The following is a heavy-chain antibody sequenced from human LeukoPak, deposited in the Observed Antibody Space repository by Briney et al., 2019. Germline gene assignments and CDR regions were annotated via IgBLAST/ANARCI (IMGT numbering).Heavy chain of an antibody. CDR1: GYTFTSYD. D-gene: IGHD1-26*01. V-gene: IGHV1-8*01. Sequence: ASVKVSCKASGYTFTSYDINWVRQATGQGLEWMGWMNPNSGNTGYAQKFQGGVTMTRDTSTSTVYMELSSLRSEDTAVYYCARDSGRFYYYYYYMDVWGKGTTVTVSS. J-gene: IGHJ6*03. CDR3: ARDSGRFYYYYYYMDV. CDR2: MNPNSGNT.